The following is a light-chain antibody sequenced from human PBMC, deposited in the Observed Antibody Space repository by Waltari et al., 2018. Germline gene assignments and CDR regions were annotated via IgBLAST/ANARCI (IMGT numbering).Light chain of an antibody. J-gene: IGKJ4*01. Sequence: PGQRATLSCRASQSVDNYLAWYQQKPGQAPRLLIYDSSNRATGIPARFSGSGSGTDFTLTISSLEPEDFAVYYCQQRSNWPLTFGGGTKVEIK. V-gene: IGKV3-11*01. CDR2: DSS. CDR3: QQRSNWPLT. CDR1: QSVDNY.